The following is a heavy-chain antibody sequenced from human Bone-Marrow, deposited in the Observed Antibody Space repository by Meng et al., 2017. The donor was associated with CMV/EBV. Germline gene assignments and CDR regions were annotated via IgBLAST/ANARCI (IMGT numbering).Heavy chain of an antibody. V-gene: IGHV3-20*01. CDR1: GFTFDDYG. CDR2: INWNGGST. CDR3: ARVGYCDMVRGRTTCYGMDV. D-gene: IGHD3-10*01. J-gene: IGHJ6*02. Sequence: GGSLRLSCAASGFTFDDYGMSWVRQAPGKGLEWASGINWNGGSTGYADSVKGRFTISRDNAKNSLYLQMNSLRAEDTALYHCARVGYCDMVRGRTTCYGMDVWGQGTTVTVSS.